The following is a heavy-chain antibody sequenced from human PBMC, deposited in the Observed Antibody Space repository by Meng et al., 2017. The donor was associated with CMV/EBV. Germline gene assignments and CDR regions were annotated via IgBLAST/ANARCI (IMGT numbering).Heavy chain of an antibody. V-gene: IGHV4-39*07. CDR1: SSSYY. D-gene: IGHD3-3*01. CDR3: ARSLYDFWSGRVTPYYFDY. Sequence: SSSYYWGWIRQPPGKGLEWIGSIYYSGSTYYNPSLKSRVTISVDTSKNQFSLKLSSVTATDTAVYYCARSLYDFWSGRVTPYYFDYWGQGTLVTVSS. J-gene: IGHJ4*02. CDR2: IYYSGST.